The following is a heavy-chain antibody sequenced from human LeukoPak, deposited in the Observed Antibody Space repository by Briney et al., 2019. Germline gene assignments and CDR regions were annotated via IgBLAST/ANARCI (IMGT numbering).Heavy chain of an antibody. J-gene: IGHJ5*02. Sequence: ASVKVSCKASGYTFTGYYMHWVRQAPGQGLEWMGWINPNSGGTNYAQKFQGRVTMTRDTPISTAYMELSRLRSDDTAVYYCARDGGDIVVVVAAPENWFDPWGQGTLVTVSS. CDR1: GYTFTGYY. V-gene: IGHV1-2*02. D-gene: IGHD2-15*01. CDR3: ARDGGDIVVVVAAPENWFDP. CDR2: INPNSGGT.